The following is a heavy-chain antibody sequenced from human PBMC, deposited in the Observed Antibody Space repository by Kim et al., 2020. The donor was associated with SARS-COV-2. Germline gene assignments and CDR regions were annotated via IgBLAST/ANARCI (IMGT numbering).Heavy chain of an antibody. CDR1: GFTFDDYS. CDR2: INWNSGSI. Sequence: GGSLRLSCAASGFTFDDYSMHWVRQAPGKGPEWVSGINWNSGSIAYVDSVRGRFTISRDNAKNFLYLQMNSLRAEDTALYHCAKDTQGTIVIHGLDVWGQGTTVTVSS. CDR3: AKDTQGTIVIHGLDV. D-gene: IGHD1-7*01. J-gene: IGHJ6*02. V-gene: IGHV3-9*01.